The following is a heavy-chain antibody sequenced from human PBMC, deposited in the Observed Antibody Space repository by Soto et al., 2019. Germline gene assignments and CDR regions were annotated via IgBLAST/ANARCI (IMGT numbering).Heavy chain of an antibody. V-gene: IGHV3-23*01. D-gene: IGHD2-15*01. CDR2: ISGSGGST. CDR1: GFTFSSYA. CDR3: AKDDCSGGSCYNYYYYMDV. J-gene: IGHJ6*03. Sequence: EVQLLESGGGLVQPGGSLRLSCAASGFTFSSYAMSWVRQAPGKGLEWVSAISGSGGSTYYADSVKGRFTISRDNSKNTLYLQMNSLRAEDTAVYYCAKDDCSGGSCYNYYYYMDVWGKGTTVTVSS.